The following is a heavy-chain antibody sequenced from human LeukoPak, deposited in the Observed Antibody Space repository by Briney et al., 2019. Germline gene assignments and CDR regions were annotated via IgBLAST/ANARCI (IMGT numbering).Heavy chain of an antibody. J-gene: IGHJ4*02. D-gene: IGHD3-3*01. Sequence: ASVKVSCKTSGYTFISYAITWVRQAPGQGLEWMGWISAYNGNTNYTQKLQGRVTMTTETSTSSAYMELRSLRSDDTGVYYCARVRDYYDFWSGYYADWGQGTLVTVSS. CDR3: ARVRDYYDFWSGYYAD. CDR2: ISAYNGNT. CDR1: GYTFISYA. V-gene: IGHV1-18*01.